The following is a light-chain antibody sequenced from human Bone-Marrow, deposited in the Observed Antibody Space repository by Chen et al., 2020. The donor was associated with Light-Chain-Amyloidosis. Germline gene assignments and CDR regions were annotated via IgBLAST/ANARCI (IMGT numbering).Light chain of an antibody. CDR3: QQYGTSPLT. CDR1: QTISSNY. J-gene: IGKJ4*01. Sequence: EIVLTQSPGTLPLSPGEGANLSCRASQTISSNYLTWYQQKFGQAPRLLIYGSSSRATGIPDRFTGSGYGTDFTLTINRLETKDFAMYYCQQYGTSPLTFGGGTKVEIK. CDR2: GSS. V-gene: IGKV3-20*01.